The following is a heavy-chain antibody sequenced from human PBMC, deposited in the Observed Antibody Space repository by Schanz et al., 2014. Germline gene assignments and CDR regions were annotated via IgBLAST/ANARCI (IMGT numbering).Heavy chain of an antibody. V-gene: IGHV3-21*04. Sequence: EVQLVESGGGLVKPGGSLRLSCTASRIIFGTYSMNWIRQTPKGLEWVSYISGSSSTKYYADSVKGRFTISRDNSKNTLYLQMNSLRVEDTAVYYCARAQGVIRLYYGVDVWGQGTTVTVSS. CDR2: ISGSSSTK. CDR1: RIIFGTYS. D-gene: IGHD3-10*01. J-gene: IGHJ6*02. CDR3: ARAQGVIRLYYGVDV.